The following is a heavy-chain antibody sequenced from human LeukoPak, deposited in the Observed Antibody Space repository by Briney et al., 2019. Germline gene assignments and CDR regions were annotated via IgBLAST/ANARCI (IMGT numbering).Heavy chain of an antibody. V-gene: IGHV1-2*02. CDR1: GDTFTGYY. CDR3: ARGVFGESLES. CDR2: MNPNVGGA. D-gene: IGHD3-10*02. J-gene: IGHJ4*02. Sequence: ASVKGSCKASGDTFTGYYGYRVRQGPGQGLEWMGWMNPNVGGANFPQKFQGRVTVTSDPAISAAYMELRRLRSDDTAVYYCARGVFGESLESWGQGTLVTVSS.